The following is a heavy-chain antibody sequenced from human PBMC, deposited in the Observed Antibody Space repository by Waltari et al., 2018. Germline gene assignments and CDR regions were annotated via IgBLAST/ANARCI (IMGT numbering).Heavy chain of an antibody. J-gene: IGHJ4*02. V-gene: IGHV4-39*01. CDR3: ARKCRVPAAKFDY. CDR2: IYYSGST. CDR1: GGSISSSSYY. Sequence: QLQLQESGPGLVKPSETLSLTCTVSGGSISSSSYYWGWIRQPPGKGLEWIGSIYYSGSTYYNPSLKSRVTISVDTSKNQFSLKLSSVTAADTAVYYCARKCRVPAAKFDYWGQGTLVTVSS. D-gene: IGHD2-2*01.